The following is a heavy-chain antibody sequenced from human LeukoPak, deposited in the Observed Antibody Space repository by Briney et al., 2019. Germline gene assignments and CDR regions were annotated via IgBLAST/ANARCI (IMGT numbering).Heavy chain of an antibody. D-gene: IGHD3-22*01. V-gene: IGHV4-61*01. CDR1: GGSIRSSYYY. CDR2: INYSGST. J-gene: IGHJ5*02. CDR3: ARVGYDSSGYYSFDP. Sequence: SETLSLTCTVSGGSIRSSYYYWSWIRQPPGKGLEWIGYINYSGSTNYNPSLKSRVTISVDTSKNQFSLKLSSVTAADTAVYYCARVGYDSSGYYSFDPWGQGTLVTVSS.